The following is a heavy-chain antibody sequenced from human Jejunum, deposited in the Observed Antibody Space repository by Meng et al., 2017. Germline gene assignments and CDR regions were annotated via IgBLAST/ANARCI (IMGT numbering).Heavy chain of an antibody. D-gene: IGHD2-15*01. V-gene: IGHV3-23*04. J-gene: IGHJ4*02. CDR1: GFTFSTYA. CDR3: AKRLWAVGATGGPFDS. CDR2: ISGSGDNT. Sequence: VRLAESGGGLVKPGGSLRLSCAASGFTFSTYALNWVRQAPGKGPEWVSGISGSGDNTHYADSVKGRFSISRDNAKNMLYLEMNSLRVEDTAIYYCAKRLWAVGATGGPFDSWGQGTLVTVSS.